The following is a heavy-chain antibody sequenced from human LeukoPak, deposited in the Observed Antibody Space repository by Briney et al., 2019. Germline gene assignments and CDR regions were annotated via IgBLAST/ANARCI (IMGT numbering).Heavy chain of an antibody. CDR2: ISWNSGSI. D-gene: IGHD3-10*01. J-gene: IGHJ1*01. Sequence: GGSLRLSCAASGFTFDDYAMHWVRQAPGKGLEWVSGISWNSGSIGYADSVKGRFTISRDNAKNSLYLQMNSLRAEDTAVYYCARQPYGPGTYLQYWGQGTLVIVSS. CDR3: ARQPYGPGTYLQY. CDR1: GFTFDDYA. V-gene: IGHV3-9*01.